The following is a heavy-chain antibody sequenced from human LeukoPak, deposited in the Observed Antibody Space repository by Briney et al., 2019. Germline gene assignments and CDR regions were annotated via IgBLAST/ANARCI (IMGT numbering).Heavy chain of an antibody. D-gene: IGHD3-3*01. Sequence: PSETLSLTCTVSGGSISSGAYYWTWIRQHPGKGLEWIGYIYYSGSTYYNPSLESRVTISVDRSTNQFSLKLTSVTAADTAVYYCARVVRSECLHPIGYWGQGILVTVSS. J-gene: IGHJ4*02. CDR1: GGSISSGAYY. V-gene: IGHV4-31*03. CDR2: IYYSGST. CDR3: ARVVRSECLHPIGY.